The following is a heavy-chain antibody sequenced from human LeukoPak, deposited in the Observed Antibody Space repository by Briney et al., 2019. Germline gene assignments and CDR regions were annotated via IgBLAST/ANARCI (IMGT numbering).Heavy chain of an antibody. V-gene: IGHV4-39*01. J-gene: IGHJ6*03. Sequence: PSETLSLTCTVSGGSISSSSYYWGWIRQPPGKGLEWIGSIDYSGSTYYNPSLKSRVTISVDTSKNNFSLKLSSVTAADTAVYYCARLRTLWFGAYYYYYMDVWGKGTTVTVSS. D-gene: IGHD3-10*01. CDR2: IDYSGST. CDR3: ARLRTLWFGAYYYYYMDV. CDR1: GGSISSSSYY.